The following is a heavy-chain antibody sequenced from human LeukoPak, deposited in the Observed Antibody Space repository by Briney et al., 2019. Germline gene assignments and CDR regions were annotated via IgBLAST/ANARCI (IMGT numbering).Heavy chain of an antibody. V-gene: IGHV4-59*01. CDR1: GASLSDYY. Sequence: SETLSLTCAVYGASLSDYYWSWIRQPPGKGLEWIGYIYYSGSTNYNPSLKSRVTISEDTSKNQLSLKLSSVTAADTAVYYCARTTRALATNFDYWGQGTLVTVSS. CDR3: ARTTRALATNFDY. J-gene: IGHJ4*02. D-gene: IGHD1-1*01. CDR2: IYYSGST.